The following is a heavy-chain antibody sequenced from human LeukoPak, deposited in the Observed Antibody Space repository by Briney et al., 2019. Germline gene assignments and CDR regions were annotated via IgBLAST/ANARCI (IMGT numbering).Heavy chain of an antibody. D-gene: IGHD3-16*01. V-gene: IGHV4-34*01. Sequence: SETLSLTCAVYGESFSSYYWSWIRQPPGKGLEWIGEINHSGNTNYNPSLKSRVTISVDTSKNQFSLKLSSVTAADTAVYYCARGLAGRASGAVYFDLWGRGALVTVSS. J-gene: IGHJ2*01. CDR1: GESFSSYY. CDR3: ARGLAGRASGAVYFDL. CDR2: INHSGNT.